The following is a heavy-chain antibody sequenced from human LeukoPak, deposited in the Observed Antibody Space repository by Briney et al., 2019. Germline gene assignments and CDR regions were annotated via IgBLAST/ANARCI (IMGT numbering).Heavy chain of an antibody. J-gene: IGHJ4*02. D-gene: IGHD3-3*01. CDR3: ARASYYNFWSGPPDY. CDR1: GGSISSYY. Sequence: SETLSLTCTVSGGSISSYYWSWIRQPAGKGLEWIGRIYTSGSTNYNPSLKSRVTISVDTSKNQFSLKLSSVTVADTAVYYCARASYYNFWSGPPDYWGQGTLVTVSS. V-gene: IGHV4-4*07. CDR2: IYTSGST.